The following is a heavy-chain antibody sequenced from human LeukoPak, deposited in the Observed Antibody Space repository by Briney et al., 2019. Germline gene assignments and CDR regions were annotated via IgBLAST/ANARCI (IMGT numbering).Heavy chain of an antibody. V-gene: IGHV1-69*01. CDR1: GGTFSSYA. Sequence: SVKVSCKASGGTFSSYAISWVRQAPGQGLEWMGGTIPIFGTANYAQKFQGRVTITADESTSTAYMELSSLRSEDTAVYYCAREGPVPTLFDYWGQGTLVTVSS. CDR3: AREGPVPTLFDY. CDR2: TIPIFGTA. D-gene: IGHD1-1*01. J-gene: IGHJ4*02.